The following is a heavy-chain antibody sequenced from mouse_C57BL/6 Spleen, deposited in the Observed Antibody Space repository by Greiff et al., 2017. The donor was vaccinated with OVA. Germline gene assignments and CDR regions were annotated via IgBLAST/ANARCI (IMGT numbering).Heavy chain of an antibody. CDR1: GYTFTSYW. D-gene: IGHD3-2*02. Sequence: QVQLQQPGAELVKPGASVKLSCKASGYTFTSYWMQWVKQRPGQGLEWIGEIDPSDSYTNYNPKFKGKATLTVDTSSSTAYMQLSSLTSEDSAVYYCAKVETAQAFDYWGQGTTLTGSS. CDR2: IDPSDSYT. V-gene: IGHV1-50*01. J-gene: IGHJ2*01. CDR3: AKVETAQAFDY.